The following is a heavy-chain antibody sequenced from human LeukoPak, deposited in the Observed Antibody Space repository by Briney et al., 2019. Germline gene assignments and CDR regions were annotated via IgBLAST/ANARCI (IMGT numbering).Heavy chain of an antibody. CDR2: TNPSGGST. D-gene: IGHD2-21*02. V-gene: IGHV1-46*03. CDR1: GYTLTSNY. Sequence: GASVKVSCKASGYTLTSNYIHWVRQAPAQGLEWMGITNPSGGSTTYAQKFQGGVTMTRDTSTSTVYMELTSLRSEDTAVYYCAKGRSDFFAYYYYLDVWGKGTTVTVSS. J-gene: IGHJ6*03. CDR3: AKGRSDFFAYYYYLDV.